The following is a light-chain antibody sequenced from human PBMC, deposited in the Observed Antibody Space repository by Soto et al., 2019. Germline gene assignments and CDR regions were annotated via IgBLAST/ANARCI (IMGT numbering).Light chain of an antibody. CDR2: GAS. Sequence: DIVLTQSPATLSLSPGERATLSCRASQSVSSYLAWYQRKPGQPPRLLIYGASNRATGVPTRFSGSGSGTDFTLIISSLEPEDFALYYCQQRSNWSITFGQGTRLEIK. V-gene: IGKV3-11*01. J-gene: IGKJ5*01. CDR1: QSVSSY. CDR3: QQRSNWSIT.